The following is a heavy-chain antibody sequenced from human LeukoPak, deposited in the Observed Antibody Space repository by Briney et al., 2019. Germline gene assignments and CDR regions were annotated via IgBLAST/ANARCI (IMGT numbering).Heavy chain of an antibody. CDR1: GFTFNDYA. J-gene: IGHJ5*02. V-gene: IGHV3-9*01. D-gene: IGHD6-19*01. Sequence: SLRLSCAASGFTFNDYAMHWVRQAPGKGLEWVSGISWNSGSIGYADSVKGRFTISRDNAKNSLYLLMNSLRVEDTALYYCTKGGSSGLANWFDPWGQGTLVTVSS. CDR2: ISWNSGSI. CDR3: TKGGSSGLANWFDP.